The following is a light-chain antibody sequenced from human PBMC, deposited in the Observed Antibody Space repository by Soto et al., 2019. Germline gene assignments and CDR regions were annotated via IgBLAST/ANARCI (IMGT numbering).Light chain of an antibody. V-gene: IGKV3-20*01. CDR1: QSVSSSF. Sequence: EIVLTQSPGTLSVSPGERATLSCRTSQSVSSSFVAWFQQKPGQAPRLLIFGTSSRATGIPDRFSGSGSETHFTPTINGLEPEDFAMYFCQQYGSSPWTFGQGTKVDIK. CDR2: GTS. CDR3: QQYGSSPWT. J-gene: IGKJ1*01.